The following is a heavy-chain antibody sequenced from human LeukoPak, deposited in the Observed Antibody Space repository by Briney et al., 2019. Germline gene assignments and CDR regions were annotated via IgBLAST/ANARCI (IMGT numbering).Heavy chain of an antibody. CDR2: ISAYNGNT. CDR3: ARVPRTGDSAFDI. Sequence: ASVKVSCKASGYTFTSYGISWVRQAPGQGLEWIGWISAYNGNTNYAQKLQGRVTMTTDTSTSTAYMELRSLRSEDTAVYYCARVPRTGDSAFDIWGQGTMVTVSS. V-gene: IGHV1-18*01. J-gene: IGHJ3*02. CDR1: GYTFTSYG. D-gene: IGHD7-27*01.